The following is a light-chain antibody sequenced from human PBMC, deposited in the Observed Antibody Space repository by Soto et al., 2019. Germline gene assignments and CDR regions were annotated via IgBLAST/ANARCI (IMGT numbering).Light chain of an antibody. CDR3: QQYGSPLT. CDR1: QSVSSSY. V-gene: IGKV3-20*01. J-gene: IGKJ1*01. CDR2: GAS. Sequence: EIVLTQSPGTLSLSPGERATLSCRASQSVSSSYLAWYQQKPGQAPRLLIYGASSRATGIPDRFSGGGSGTDFTLTISRLEPEDFGVYYCQQYGSPLTFGQGTKGEIK.